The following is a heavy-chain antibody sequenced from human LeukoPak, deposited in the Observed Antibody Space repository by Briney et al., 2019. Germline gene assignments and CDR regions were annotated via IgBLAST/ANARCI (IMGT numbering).Heavy chain of an antibody. D-gene: IGHD5-12*01. J-gene: IGHJ6*03. CDR2: ISGSGGST. Sequence: GGSLRLSCAASGFTFSSYAMSWVRQAPGKGLEWVSAISGSGGSTYYADSVKGRFTISRDNTKNTLYLQMNSLRAEDTAVYYCAKGYSGYDYYYYYYMDVWGKGTTVTVSS. CDR3: AKGYSGYDYYYYYYMDV. CDR1: GFTFSSYA. V-gene: IGHV3-23*01.